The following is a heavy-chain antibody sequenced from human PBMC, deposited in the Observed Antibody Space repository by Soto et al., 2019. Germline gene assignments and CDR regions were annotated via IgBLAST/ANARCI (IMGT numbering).Heavy chain of an antibody. V-gene: IGHV3-33*01. D-gene: IGHD3-16*01. CDR2: IWHDGGNK. CDR1: VFTFSIYG. CDR3: ARDGDVNTGFGKDY. J-gene: IGHJ4*02. Sequence: WGSLLLSCASSVFTFSIYGMHWVRQAPGKGLEWVAFIWHDGGNKFYAESVKGRFTISRDNSKNTLYLQMTSLSAEDTAMYYCARDGDVNTGFGKDYWGQGTMVTVSS.